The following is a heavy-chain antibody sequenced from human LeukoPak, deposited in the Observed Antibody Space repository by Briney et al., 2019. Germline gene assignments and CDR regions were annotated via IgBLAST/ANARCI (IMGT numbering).Heavy chain of an antibody. V-gene: IGHV1-8*01. Sequence: ASGKVSCKASGYTFTSYDINWVRQATGQGLEWMGWMNPNSGNTGYAQKFQGRVTMTRNTSISTAYMELSSLRSEDTAVYYCASMKERVAGDGMDVWGQGTTVTVSS. CDR3: ASMKERVAGDGMDV. D-gene: IGHD6-19*01. CDR1: GYTFTSYD. J-gene: IGHJ6*02. CDR2: MNPNSGNT.